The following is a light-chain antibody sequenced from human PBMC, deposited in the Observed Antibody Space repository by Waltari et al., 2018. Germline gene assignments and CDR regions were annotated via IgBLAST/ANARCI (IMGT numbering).Light chain of an antibody. Sequence: VLTQPPSVSAAPGQRVTISCSGGSSNIGNNYVSWYRPSPGTAPKLLLYENTERPSGIPGRFDGSTSGTSAPLDITGLQAGDEADYYCGTWDSSLSGAVFGGGTHLTVL. J-gene: IGLJ7*01. CDR3: GTWDSSLSGAV. CDR2: ENT. V-gene: IGLV1-51*02. CDR1: SSNIGNNY.